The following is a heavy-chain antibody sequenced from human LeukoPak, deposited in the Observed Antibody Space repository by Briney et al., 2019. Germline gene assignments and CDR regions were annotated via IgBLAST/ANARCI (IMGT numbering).Heavy chain of an antibody. CDR2: VSSSGSTI. CDR3: AREGLDYYDSSGHLNY. Sequence: GGSLRLSCAASGFTFSSYEMNWVRQAPGKELEWVSYVSSSGSTIYYADSVKGRFTISRDNAKNSLYLQMNSLRAEDTAVYYCAREGLDYYDSSGHLNYWGQGTLVTVSS. D-gene: IGHD3-22*01. CDR1: GFTFSSYE. V-gene: IGHV3-48*03. J-gene: IGHJ4*02.